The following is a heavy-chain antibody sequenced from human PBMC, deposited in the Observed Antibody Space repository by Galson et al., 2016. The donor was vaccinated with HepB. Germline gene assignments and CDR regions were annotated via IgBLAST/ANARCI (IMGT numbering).Heavy chain of an antibody. V-gene: IGHV3-23*01. Sequence: SLRLSCAASGFNFTNYAMNWVRQAPGKGLEWVSSISGSGATTYYAGSVKGRFTISRDNSKNTLFLQINSLRADDTAVYFCAKGSDYYDSRSLNYWGQGTPVTVSS. J-gene: IGHJ4*02. D-gene: IGHD3-22*01. CDR1: GFNFTNYA. CDR2: ISGSGATT. CDR3: AKGSDYYDSRSLNY.